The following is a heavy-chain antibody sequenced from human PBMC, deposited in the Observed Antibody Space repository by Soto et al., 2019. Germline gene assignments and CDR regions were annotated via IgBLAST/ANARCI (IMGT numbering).Heavy chain of an antibody. V-gene: IGHV3-30*18. Sequence: GGSLRLSCAASGFTFSSYGMHWVRQAPGKGLEWVAVISYDGSNKYYADSVKGRFTISRDNSKNTLYLQMNSLRAEDTAVYYCAKGLDLDYWGQGTLVTVSS. CDR3: AKGLDLDY. CDR2: ISYDGSNK. CDR1: GFTFSSYG. J-gene: IGHJ4*02.